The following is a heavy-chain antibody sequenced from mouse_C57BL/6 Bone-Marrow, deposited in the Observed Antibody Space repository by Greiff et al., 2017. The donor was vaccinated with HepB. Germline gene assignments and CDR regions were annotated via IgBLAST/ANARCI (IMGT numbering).Heavy chain of an antibody. CDR1: GYTFTSYW. J-gene: IGHJ2*01. Sequence: QVQLQQPGAELVRPGSSVKLSCKASGYTFTSYWMHWVKQRPIQGLEWIGNIDPSDSETHYNQKFKDKATLTVDKSSSTAYMQLSSRTSEDSAVYYCARSEGLRRDVDYWGQGTTLTVSS. D-gene: IGHD2-4*01. CDR2: IDPSDSET. CDR3: ARSEGLRRDVDY. V-gene: IGHV1-52*01.